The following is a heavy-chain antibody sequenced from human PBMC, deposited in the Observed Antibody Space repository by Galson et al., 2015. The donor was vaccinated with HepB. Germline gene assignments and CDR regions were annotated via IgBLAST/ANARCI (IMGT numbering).Heavy chain of an antibody. CDR3: ARGPSPETGDSLFDY. V-gene: IGHV1-69*13. CDR2: IIPIFGTA. Sequence: SVKVSCKASGGTFSSYAISWVRQAPGQGLEWMGGIIPIFGTANYAQKFQGRVTITADESTSTAYMELSSLRSEDTAVYYCARGPSPETGDSLFDYWGQGTLVTVSS. CDR1: GGTFSSYA. J-gene: IGHJ4*02. D-gene: IGHD7-27*01.